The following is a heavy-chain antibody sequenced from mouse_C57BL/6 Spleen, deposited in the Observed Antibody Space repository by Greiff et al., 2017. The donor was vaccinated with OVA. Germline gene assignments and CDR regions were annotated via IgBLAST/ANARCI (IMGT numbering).Heavy chain of an antibody. Sequence: QVQLQQPGAELVKPGASVKLSCTASGYTFTSYWMHWVKQRPGQGLEWIGMIHPNSGSTNYNEKFKSKATLTVDKSSSTAYMQLSSLTSEDSAVYYCARALTGTGDYYAMDYWGQGTSVTVSS. CDR1: GYTFTSYW. V-gene: IGHV1-64*01. CDR3: ARALTGTGDYYAMDY. J-gene: IGHJ4*01. D-gene: IGHD4-1*01. CDR2: IHPNSGST.